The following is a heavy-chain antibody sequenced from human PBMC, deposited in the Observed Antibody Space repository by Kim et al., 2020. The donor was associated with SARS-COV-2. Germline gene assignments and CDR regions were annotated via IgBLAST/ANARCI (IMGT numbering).Heavy chain of an antibody. CDR2: IYPGDSDT. D-gene: IGHD6-13*01. J-gene: IGHJ6*02. CDR3: ARHGPYSSSWYGGMDV. Sequence: GESLKISCKGSGYRFTSYWIGWVRQMPGKGLEWMGIIYPGDSDTRYSPSFQGQVTISADKSISTAYLQWSSLKASDTAMYYCARHGPYSSSWYGGMDVWGQETKVTVSS. CDR1: GYRFTSYW. V-gene: IGHV5-51*01.